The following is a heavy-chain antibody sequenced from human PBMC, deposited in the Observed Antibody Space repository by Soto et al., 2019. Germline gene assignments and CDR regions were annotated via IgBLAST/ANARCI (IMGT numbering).Heavy chain of an antibody. CDR1: GFTFSDYY. CDR3: ASVTKGAFFVY. V-gene: IGHV3-11*01. D-gene: IGHD4-17*01. CDR2: ISSRSSTI. J-gene: IGHJ4*02. Sequence: QVQLVESGGGLVKPGGSLRLSCAASGFTFSDYYMSWIRQAPGKGLEWVSYISSRSSTIFYADSVKGRFTISRDNVKNSLYLQMNSLRAEDTAVYYCASVTKGAFFVYWGQGILVTVSS.